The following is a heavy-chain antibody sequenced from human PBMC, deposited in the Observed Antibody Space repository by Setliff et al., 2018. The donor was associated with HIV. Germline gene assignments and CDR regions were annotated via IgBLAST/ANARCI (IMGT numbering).Heavy chain of an antibody. D-gene: IGHD5-18*01. J-gene: IGHJ4*02. CDR2: ISSSSYCI. CDR1: GFTFSSYT. Sequence: VGSLRLSCAASGFTFSSYTMNWVRQAPGKGLEWVSSISSSSYCIYYADSVKGRFTISRDNAKNSLFLQMNSLRAEDTAVYYCASIELAAMVPVDYWGQGTLVTVSS. V-gene: IGHV3-21*01. CDR3: ASIELAAMVPVDY.